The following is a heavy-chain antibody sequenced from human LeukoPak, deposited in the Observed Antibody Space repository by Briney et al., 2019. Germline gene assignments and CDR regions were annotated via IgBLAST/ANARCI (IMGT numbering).Heavy chain of an antibody. V-gene: IGHV3-30*02. J-gene: IGHJ4*02. CDR1: GFTFSSYG. Sequence: PGGSLRLSCAASGFTFSSYGMHWVRQAPGKGLEWVAIIRSDGSDKSYAHPVEGRFTISRDNSQNTLYLQMNSLRAEDTAVYYCARENWANDYWGQGTLVTVSS. CDR2: IRSDGSDK. CDR3: ARENWANDY. D-gene: IGHD7-27*01.